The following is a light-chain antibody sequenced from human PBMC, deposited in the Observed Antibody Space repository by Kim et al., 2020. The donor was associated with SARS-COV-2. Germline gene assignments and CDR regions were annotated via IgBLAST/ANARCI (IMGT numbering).Light chain of an antibody. CDR2: GVS. J-gene: IGKJ2*01. Sequence: EIVLTQSPGILSLSPGERATLSCRASQTISASYLVWYQQNAGQAPRLLIYGVSKRATVIPDRFSGSGSGTDFTLTISRLEPEDFAVYYCQQYGSTPYTFGQGTKLEI. CDR1: QTISASY. V-gene: IGKV3-20*01. CDR3: QQYGSTPYT.